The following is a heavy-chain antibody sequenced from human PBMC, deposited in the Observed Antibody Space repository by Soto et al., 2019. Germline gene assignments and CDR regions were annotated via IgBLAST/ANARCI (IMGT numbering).Heavy chain of an antibody. J-gene: IGHJ4*01. V-gene: IGHV3-30*18. Sequence: GSLRLSCAASGFAFSSYGMHWVRQAPGKGLEWVAVISYDGSNKYYADSVKGRFTISRDNSKNTLYLQMNSLRAEDTAVDYCAKDRSSGYLYCFDYWGQGTLLTVSS. D-gene: IGHD3-22*01. CDR3: AKDRSSGYLYCFDY. CDR2: ISYDGSNK. CDR1: GFAFSSYG.